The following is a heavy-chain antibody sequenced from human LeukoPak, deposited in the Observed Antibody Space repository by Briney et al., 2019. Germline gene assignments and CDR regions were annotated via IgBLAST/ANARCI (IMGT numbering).Heavy chain of an antibody. V-gene: IGHV1-18*04. CDR3: ARDRSPGWYSSIWVARGGDAFDI. J-gene: IGHJ3*02. CDR2: ISDNNANT. D-gene: IGHD6-13*01. Sequence: ASVKVSCKASGYTFTTYGLNWVRQAPGQGLEWMGRISDNNANTKYAQKFQDRVTMTTDTSTNTAYMELRSLRSDDTAAYYCARDRSPGWYSSIWVARGGDAFDIWGQGTMVTVSS. CDR1: GYTFTTYG.